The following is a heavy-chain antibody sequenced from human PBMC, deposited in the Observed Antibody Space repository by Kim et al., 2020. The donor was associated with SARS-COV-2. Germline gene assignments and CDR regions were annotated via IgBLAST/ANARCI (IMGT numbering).Heavy chain of an antibody. D-gene: IGHD6-19*01. CDR2: IWYDGSNK. Sequence: GGSLRLSCAASGFTFSSYGMHWVRQAPGKGLEWVAVIWYDGSNKYYADSVKGRFTISRDNSKNTLYLQMNSLRAEDTAVYYCAKEHSPSSGCYYYYGMDVWGQGTTVTVSS. J-gene: IGHJ6*02. V-gene: IGHV3-33*06. CDR1: GFTFSSYG. CDR3: AKEHSPSSGCYYYYGMDV.